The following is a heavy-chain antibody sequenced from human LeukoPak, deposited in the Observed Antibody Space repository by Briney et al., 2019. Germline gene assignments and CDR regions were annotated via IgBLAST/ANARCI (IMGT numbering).Heavy chain of an antibody. Sequence: PGESLKISCKGSGYSFTNYWVGWVRQMPGRGLEWMGVIYPGDSDTRYSPSFQGQVTISADKSINTVYLQWGSLEASDTAMYYCARQNILGSTKAPLDLWGQGTLVTVSS. CDR1: GYSFTNYW. J-gene: IGHJ5*02. CDR3: ARQNILGSTKAPLDL. V-gene: IGHV5-51*01. CDR2: IYPGDSDT. D-gene: IGHD1-26*01.